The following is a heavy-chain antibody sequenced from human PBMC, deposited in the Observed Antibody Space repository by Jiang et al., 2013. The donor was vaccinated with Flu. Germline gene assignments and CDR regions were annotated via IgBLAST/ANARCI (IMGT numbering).Heavy chain of an antibody. D-gene: IGHD4-17*01. CDR1: GFSLSTSGMC. CDR3: ARIRPDYGDYGLNWYFDL. J-gene: IGHJ2*01. V-gene: IGHV2-70*11. Sequence: KPTQTLTLTCTFSGFSLSTSGMCVSWIRQPPGKALEWLARIDWDDDKYYSTSLKTRLTISKDTSKNQVVLTMTNMDPVDTATYYCARIRPDYGDYGLNWYFDLWGRGTLVTVSS. CDR2: IDWDDDK.